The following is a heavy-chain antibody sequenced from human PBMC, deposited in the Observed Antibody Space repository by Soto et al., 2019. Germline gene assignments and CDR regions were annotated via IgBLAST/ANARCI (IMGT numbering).Heavy chain of an antibody. CDR3: VNDLEVYGSASSTDS. Sequence: GGSLRLSCAASGFTFSSYGMHWFRQAPGKGLEWVAVISHDGTNSDAADSVKGRFTISRDNSKNTLYLQMNSLRVEDTAMYYCVNDLEVYGSASSTDSWGQGALVTVSA. CDR2: ISHDGTNS. J-gene: IGHJ4*02. V-gene: IGHV3-30*18. D-gene: IGHD3-10*01. CDR1: GFTFSSYG.